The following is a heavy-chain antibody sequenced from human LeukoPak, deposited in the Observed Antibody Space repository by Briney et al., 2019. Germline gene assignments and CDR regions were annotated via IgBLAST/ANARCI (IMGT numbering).Heavy chain of an antibody. D-gene: IGHD2-15*01. CDR1: GGSISSNY. CDR3: AREGGDIVVVVAAKGGYYFDY. V-gene: IGHV4-4*07. Sequence: SETLSLTCTVSGGSISSNYWSWIRQPAGKGLEWIGRIYTSASTNYNPSLKSRVTMSVDTSKNQLSLKLSSVTAEDTAVYYCAREGGDIVVVVAAKGGYYFDYWGQGTLVTVSS. J-gene: IGHJ4*02. CDR2: IYTSAST.